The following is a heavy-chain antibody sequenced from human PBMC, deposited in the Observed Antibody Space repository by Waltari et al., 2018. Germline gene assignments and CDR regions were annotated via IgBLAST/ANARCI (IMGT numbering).Heavy chain of an antibody. CDR3: ATSRWLVGATGWFDP. CDR1: GGTFSSYA. J-gene: IGHJ5*02. D-gene: IGHD1-26*01. Sequence: QVQLVQSGAEVKKPGSSVKVSCKASGGTFSSYAISWVRQAPGQGLEWMGGIIPILGIANYAQKFQGRVTITADESTSTAYMELSSLRSEDTAVYYCATSRWLVGATGWFDPWGQGTLVTVSS. V-gene: IGHV1-69*04. CDR2: IIPILGIA.